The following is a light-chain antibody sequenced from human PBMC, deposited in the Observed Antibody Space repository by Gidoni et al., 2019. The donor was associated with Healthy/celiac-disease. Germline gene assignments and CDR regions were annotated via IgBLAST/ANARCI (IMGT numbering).Light chain of an antibody. CDR1: QSISSY. Sequence: DIQMTQSPSSLSASVGDRVTITRRASQSISSYLNWHKHKPGTGPKLLSYAASSLHSGVTSRVSGSGSGTDLTITISSLQHEAFETYHYQKSYSTPITFGGGTKLEIK. CDR2: AAS. V-gene: IGKV1-39*01. J-gene: IGKJ4*01. CDR3: QKSYSTPIT.